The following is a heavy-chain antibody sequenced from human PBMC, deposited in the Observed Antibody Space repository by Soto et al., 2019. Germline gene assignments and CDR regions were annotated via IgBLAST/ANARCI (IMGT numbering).Heavy chain of an antibody. V-gene: IGHV2-5*02. J-gene: IGHJ4*02. CDR1: GFSLSTSGVG. CDR2: IYWDDDE. Sequence: QITLKESGPTLVKPTQTLTLTCTFSGFSLSTSGVGVGWIHQPPGQALEWLALIYWDDDERSSPSLKSRLTITKDTSQNQVVLTMTNMDHVDTATYYCAHRVAGNFDYWGQGSLVTVSS. CDR3: AHRVAGNFDY.